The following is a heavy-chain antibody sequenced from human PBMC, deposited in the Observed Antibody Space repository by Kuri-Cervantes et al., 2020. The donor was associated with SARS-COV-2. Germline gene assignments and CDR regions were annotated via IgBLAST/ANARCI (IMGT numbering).Heavy chain of an antibody. CDR3: AKDRFGVQDF. CDR1: GFNFSRTD. J-gene: IGHJ4*02. CDR2: ISNDGKNK. D-gene: IGHD2-8*01. Sequence: GGSLRLSCAASGFNFSRTDMHWVRQAPGKGLEWVAVISNDGKNKKCIGSGKGRFTISRDNSQNTLYLRMTSLRSEDTAMYYCAKDRFGVQDFWGQGTLVTVSS. V-gene: IGHV3-30*18.